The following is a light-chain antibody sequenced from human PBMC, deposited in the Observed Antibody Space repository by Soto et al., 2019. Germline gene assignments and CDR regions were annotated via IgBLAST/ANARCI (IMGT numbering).Light chain of an antibody. CDR2: EVS. CDR1: SSDVGHYDY. Sequence: QSALTQPPSASGSPGQSVTISCTGTSSDVGHYDYVSWYQQHPGKAPKLMIYEVSKRPSGVPDRFSGSKFGYTASLTVSGLQAEDEADYYCSSYGGSNNVVFGGGTQLTVL. V-gene: IGLV2-8*01. J-gene: IGLJ2*01. CDR3: SSYGGSNNVV.